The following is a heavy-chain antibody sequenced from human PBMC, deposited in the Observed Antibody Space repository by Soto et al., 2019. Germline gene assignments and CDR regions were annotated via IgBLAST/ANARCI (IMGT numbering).Heavy chain of an antibody. CDR2: TYYSGST. V-gene: IGHV4-59*01. D-gene: IGHD2-21*02. CDR1: GGSISSYY. J-gene: IGHJ6*02. CDR3: ARDQGLGVTSRYYYYYGMDV. Sequence: PSETLSLTCTVSGGSISSYYWSWIRQPPGKGLEWIGYTYYSGSTNYNPSLKSRVTISVDTSKNQFSLKLSSVTAADTAVYYCARDQGLGVTSRYYYYYGMDVWGQGSTVTVSS.